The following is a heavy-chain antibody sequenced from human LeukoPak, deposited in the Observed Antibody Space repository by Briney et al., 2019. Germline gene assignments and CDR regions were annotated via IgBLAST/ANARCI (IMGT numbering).Heavy chain of an antibody. Sequence: PGGSLRLSCAASGFTFSSYGMHWVRQAPGKGLEWVAFIWSDGSYKYYADSVKGRFTISRDNSKNTLYLQMNSLKTEDTAVYYCAKEINTYCRGDCPHDYWGQGNLVTVSS. V-gene: IGHV3-30*02. CDR3: AKEINTYCRGDCPHDY. CDR1: GFTFSSYG. CDR2: IWSDGSYK. J-gene: IGHJ4*02. D-gene: IGHD2-21*02.